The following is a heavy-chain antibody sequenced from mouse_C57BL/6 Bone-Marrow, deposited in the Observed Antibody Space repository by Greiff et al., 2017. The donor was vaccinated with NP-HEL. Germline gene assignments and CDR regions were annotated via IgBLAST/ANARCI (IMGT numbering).Heavy chain of an antibody. Sequence: QVQLQQPGAELVKPGASVKLSCKASGYTFTSYWMHWVKQRPGQGLEWIGMIHPNSGSTNYNEKFKSKATLTVDKSSSTANMQLSRLTSEDSAVYYCAKAAEGEATRRDYFDYWGQGTTLTVSS. D-gene: IGHD3-2*02. J-gene: IGHJ2*01. V-gene: IGHV1-64*01. CDR3: AKAAEGEATRRDYFDY. CDR1: GYTFTSYW. CDR2: IHPNSGST.